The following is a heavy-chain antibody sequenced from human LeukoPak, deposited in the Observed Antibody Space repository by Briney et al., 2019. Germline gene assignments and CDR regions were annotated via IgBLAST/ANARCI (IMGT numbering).Heavy chain of an antibody. CDR2: MNPNSGNT. CDR3: ARRMNYDSRVFQH. J-gene: IGHJ1*01. CDR1: GYTFTSYD. Sequence: GASVKVSCKASGYTFTSYDINLVRQATGQGLEWMGWMNPNSGNTGYAQKFQGRVTMTRNTSINTAYMELSSLTSEDTAVYYCARRMNYDSRVFQHWGQGTLVTVSS. V-gene: IGHV1-8*01. D-gene: IGHD3-22*01.